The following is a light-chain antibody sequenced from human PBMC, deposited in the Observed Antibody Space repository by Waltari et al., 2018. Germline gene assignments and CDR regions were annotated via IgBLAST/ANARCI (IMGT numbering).Light chain of an antibody. J-gene: IGKJ2*01. CDR1: QGIRND. CDR2: DAS. V-gene: IGKV1-6*01. CDR3: LQDYNYPFT. Sequence: AIQMTQSPSSLSASVGDRVPITCRASQGIRNDLGWYQQKPGKAPKLLIYDASSLQSGVPSRFSGSGSGTDFTLTISSLQPEDFATYYCLQDYNYPFTFGQGTKLEIK.